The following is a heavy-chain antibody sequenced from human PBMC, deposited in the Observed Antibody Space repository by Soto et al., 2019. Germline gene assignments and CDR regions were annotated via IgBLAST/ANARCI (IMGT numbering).Heavy chain of an antibody. Sequence: ASVKVSCKASGYTLTGYFMHWVRQAPGQGLEWMGWINPNSGATKYAQKFQGRVTLSRDTSIRTAYMELSGLKSDDTAVYYCARGGGTILAPLPWGQGTLVTVSS. V-gene: IGHV1-2*02. CDR2: INPNSGAT. CDR1: GYTLTGYF. D-gene: IGHD3-3*01. CDR3: ARGGGTILAPLP. J-gene: IGHJ5*02.